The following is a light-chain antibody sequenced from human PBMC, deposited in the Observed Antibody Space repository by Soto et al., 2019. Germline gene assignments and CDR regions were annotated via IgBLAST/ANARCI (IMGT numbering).Light chain of an antibody. CDR3: ATWDSSLSAGV. V-gene: IGLV1-51*02. J-gene: IGLJ3*02. CDR2: ENN. CDR1: SSNIGSNY. Sequence: QSVLTQPPSVSAAPGQKVSISCSGSSSNIGSNYVSWFQQLPGTAPKLLIYENNKRPSGIPDRCSGSKSGTSATLGITGLQTGDEADYYCATWDSSLSAGVFGGGTKLTVL.